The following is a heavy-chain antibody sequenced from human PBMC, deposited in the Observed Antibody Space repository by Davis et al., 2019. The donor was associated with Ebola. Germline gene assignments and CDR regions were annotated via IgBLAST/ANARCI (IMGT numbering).Heavy chain of an antibody. D-gene: IGHD2-15*01. CDR1: GGSISSSNW. CDR3: ARERVLGYCSGGSCYHTNWFDP. Sequence: SETLSLTCAVSGGSISSSNWWSWVRQPPGKGLEWIGDIYHSGSTNYNPSLKSRVTISVDKSKNQFSLKLSSVTAADTAVYYCARERVLGYCSGGSCYHTNWFDPWGQGTLVTVSS. CDR2: IYHSGST. J-gene: IGHJ5*02. V-gene: IGHV4-4*02.